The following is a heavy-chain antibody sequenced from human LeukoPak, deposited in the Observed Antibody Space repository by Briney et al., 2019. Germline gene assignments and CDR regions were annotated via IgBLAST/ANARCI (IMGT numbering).Heavy chain of an antibody. D-gene: IGHD6-19*01. Sequence: GGSLRLSCSASGFTFSRYGMYWVRQAPGKGLEWVAVISHDGGNKYYADSVKGRFTISRDNSKNTLYLQMNGLRAEETAMYYCATPYTSGWSLYFDNWGQGTLVTVPS. CDR2: ISHDGGNK. V-gene: IGHV3-30*19. CDR3: ATPYTSGWSLYFDN. J-gene: IGHJ4*02. CDR1: GFTFSRYG.